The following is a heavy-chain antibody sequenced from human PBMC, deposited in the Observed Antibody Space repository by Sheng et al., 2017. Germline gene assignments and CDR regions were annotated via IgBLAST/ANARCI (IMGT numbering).Heavy chain of an antibody. CDR1: GFTFRSYS. V-gene: IGHV3-21*01. Sequence: EGQLVESGGGLVKPGGSLRLSCEASGFTFRSYSVNWVRQAPGKGLEWVSSISSSSSYIYYADSVKGRFTISRDDARNSVYLQMNSLRAEDTAVYSCARFPDNSYGDSDMKMFHYYYMDVWGKGTTVTVSS. CDR2: ISSSSSYI. J-gene: IGHJ6*03. CDR3: ARFPDNSYGDSDMKMFHYYYMDV. D-gene: IGHD4-17*01.